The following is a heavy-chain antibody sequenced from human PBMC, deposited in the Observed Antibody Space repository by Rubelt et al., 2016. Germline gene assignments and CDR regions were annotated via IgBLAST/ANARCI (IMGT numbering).Heavy chain of an antibody. V-gene: IGHV2-5*01. D-gene: IGHD2-15*01. J-gene: IGHJ5*02. CDR3: AHRGYCSGGSCYQYNGFDP. Sequence: TLTLTCTFSGFSLSTSGVGVGWIRQPPGKALEWLALIYWNDDKRYSPSLKSRLTITKDPSKNQVVLTMTNMDPVDTATYYCAHRGYCSGGSCYQYNGFDPWGQGTLVTVSS. CDR1: GFSLSTSGVG. CDR2: IYWNDDK.